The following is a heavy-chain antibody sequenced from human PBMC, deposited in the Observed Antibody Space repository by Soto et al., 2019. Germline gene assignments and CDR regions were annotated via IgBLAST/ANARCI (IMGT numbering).Heavy chain of an antibody. CDR2: IIPIFGTA. D-gene: IGHD3-10*01. CDR1: GGTFSSYA. V-gene: IGHV1-69*01. J-gene: IGHJ6*02. Sequence: QVQLVQSGAEVKKPGSSVKVSCKASGGTFSSYAISWVRQAPGQGLEWMGGIIPIFGTANYAQKFQGRVTITADESTSTAYMELSSLRSEDTAVYYCARELLWFTTYYYGSGNYGMDVWGQGTTVTVPS. CDR3: ARELLWFTTYYYGSGNYGMDV.